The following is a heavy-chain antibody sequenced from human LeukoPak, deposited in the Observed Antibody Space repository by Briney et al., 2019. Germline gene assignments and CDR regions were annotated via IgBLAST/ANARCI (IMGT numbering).Heavy chain of an antibody. V-gene: IGHV4-34*01. CDR1: GGSFSGYY. CDR3: ARAPGSWFDP. D-gene: IGHD1-26*01. J-gene: IGHJ5*02. CDR2: INHSGST. Sequence: SETLSLTCAVYGGSFSGYYWSWIRQPPGKGLEWIGEINHSGSTNYNPSLKSRVTISVDTSKNQFSLKLSSVTAADTAVYYCARAPGSWFDPWGQGTLVTVSS.